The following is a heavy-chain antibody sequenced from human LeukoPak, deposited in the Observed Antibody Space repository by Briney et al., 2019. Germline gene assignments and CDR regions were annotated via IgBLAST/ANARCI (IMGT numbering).Heavy chain of an antibody. J-gene: IGHJ2*01. D-gene: IGHD2-15*01. CDR3: ARDYFSRAALLGYFDL. CDR1: GFTFSNYA. Sequence: PGESLRLSCAASGFTFSNYAMQWVRLPPGKGLEWVAVISYDGSNENYADSVKGRFTISRDNAKNSLYLQMNSLRAEDTAVYYCARDYFSRAALLGYFDLWGRGTLVTVSS. V-gene: IGHV3-30-3*01. CDR2: ISYDGSNE.